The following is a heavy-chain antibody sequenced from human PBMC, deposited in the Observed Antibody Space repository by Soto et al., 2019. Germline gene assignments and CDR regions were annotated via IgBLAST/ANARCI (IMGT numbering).Heavy chain of an antibody. CDR2: INVYNGNI. Sequence: ASVKVSCKASGYSFTNYGFSWVRQAPGQGLEWMGWINVYNGNIKYAQKVQGRLTMTIDKSTSTAYMELRSLRSEDTAVYYWARDYGRWLETHFDYWGQGALVTVSS. CDR1: GYSFTNYG. CDR3: ARDYGRWLETHFDY. D-gene: IGHD1-26*01. J-gene: IGHJ4*02. V-gene: IGHV1-18*04.